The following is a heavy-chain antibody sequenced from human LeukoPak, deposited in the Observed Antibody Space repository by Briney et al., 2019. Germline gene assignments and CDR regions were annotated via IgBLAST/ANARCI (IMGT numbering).Heavy chain of an antibody. D-gene: IGHD3-3*01. J-gene: IGHJ6*03. V-gene: IGHV4-61*02. CDR2: IYTSGST. Sequence: SETLSLTCTVSGGSISSGSYYWRWIRQPAGKGLEWIGRIYTSGSTNYNPSLKSRVTISVDTSKNQFSLKLSSVTAADTAVYYCARDSHDFWSGSYYMDVWGKGTTVTVSS. CDR1: GGSISSGSYY. CDR3: ARDSHDFWSGSYYMDV.